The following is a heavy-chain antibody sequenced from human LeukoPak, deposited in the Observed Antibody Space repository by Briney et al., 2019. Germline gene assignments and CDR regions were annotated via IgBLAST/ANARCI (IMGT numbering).Heavy chain of an antibody. CDR3: ARASGSYSTTKSHFDY. CDR1: GFTFSSYA. J-gene: IGHJ4*02. D-gene: IGHD1-26*01. V-gene: IGHV3-30-3*01. CDR2: ISYDGSNK. Sequence: PGGSLRLSCAASGFTFSSYAMHWVRQAPGKGLEWVAVISYDGSNKYYADSVKGRFTISRDNPKNTLYLQMNSLRAEDTAVYYCARASGSYSTTKSHFDYWGQGTLVTVSS.